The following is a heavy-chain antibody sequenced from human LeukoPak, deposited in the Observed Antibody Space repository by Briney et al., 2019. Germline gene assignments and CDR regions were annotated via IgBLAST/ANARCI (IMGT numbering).Heavy chain of an antibody. CDR2: IYYSGST. CDR3: ARSALYHYGSGDVYFDY. V-gene: IGHV4-39*01. CDR1: GASISSSSYY. J-gene: IGHJ4*02. Sequence: SETLSLTCTVSGASISSSSYYWGWIRQSPGKGLESIGGIYYSGSTYYKPSLKSRITMFIDTSTNQFSLKLSSVTAADTAVYHCARSALYHYGSGDVYFDYWGQGTRVTVSS. D-gene: IGHD3-10*01.